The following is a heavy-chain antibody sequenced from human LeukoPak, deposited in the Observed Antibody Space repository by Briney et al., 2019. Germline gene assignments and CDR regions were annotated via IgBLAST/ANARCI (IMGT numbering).Heavy chain of an antibody. CDR2: IWYDGTNK. V-gene: IGHV3-33*01. Sequence: HPGRSLRLSCAASGFTFSNYGMHWVRQAPGKGLEWVAVIWYDGTNKYYADSVKGRFTISRDNFKSTLYLQMNSLRAEDTAVYYCARWYCYESRGYLDYWGQGTLVTVSS. J-gene: IGHJ4*02. CDR1: GFTFSNYG. D-gene: IGHD3-22*01. CDR3: ARWYCYESRGYLDY.